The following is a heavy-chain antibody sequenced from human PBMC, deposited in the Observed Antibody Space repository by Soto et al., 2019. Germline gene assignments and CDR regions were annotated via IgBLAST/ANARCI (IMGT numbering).Heavy chain of an antibody. Sequence: QVQLQQWGAGLLKPSETLSLTCAVYGGSFSGYYWSWIRQPPGKGLEWIGEIKYSGSTNYYPSHKSRDTITVDTSKIQFSPDLSSVTAADTAVHYCARKMGQWLGGYDWFDPWGQGTLVTVSS. J-gene: IGHJ5*02. V-gene: IGHV4-34*01. CDR2: IKYSGST. CDR1: GGSFSGYY. D-gene: IGHD6-19*01. CDR3: ARKMGQWLGGYDWFDP.